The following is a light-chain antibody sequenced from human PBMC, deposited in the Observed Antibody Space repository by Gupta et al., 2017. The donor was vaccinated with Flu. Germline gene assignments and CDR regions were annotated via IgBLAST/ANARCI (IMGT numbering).Light chain of an antibody. CDR3: PSYASSLSGAV. V-gene: IGLV1-40*01. J-gene: IGLJ2*01. CDR2: GNS. Sequence: SVLTQPPSVSGAPAQRVTISCTGSSSNIGAGYDVHWYQQLPGKAPKLMIYGNSNRPSGVPDRFSGSKSGNTASLTITGLQAEDEADYYCPSYASSLSGAVFGGGTKLTVL. CDR1: SSNIGAGYD.